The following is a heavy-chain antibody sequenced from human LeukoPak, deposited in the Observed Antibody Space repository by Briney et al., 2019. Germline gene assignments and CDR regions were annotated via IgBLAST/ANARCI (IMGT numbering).Heavy chain of an antibody. V-gene: IGHV4-31*03. Sequence: SETLSLTCTVSGGSISSGASDWGWIRQHTKRGLEWVGYINHSGSTYYNPSLGSRVTMSVDTSKNQFSLKLSSVTAADSAVYYCARAARQGFTKIVVPFFYFDLWGRGTLVTVSS. D-gene: IGHD3-22*01. J-gene: IGHJ2*01. CDR1: GGSISSGASD. CDR3: ARAARQGFTKIVVPFFYFDL. CDR2: INHSGST.